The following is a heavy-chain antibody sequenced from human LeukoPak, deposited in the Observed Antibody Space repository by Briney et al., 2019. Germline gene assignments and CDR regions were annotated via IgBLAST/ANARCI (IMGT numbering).Heavy chain of an antibody. D-gene: IGHD3-10*01. CDR3: AKDGSGSYHGDNFDY. J-gene: IGHJ4*02. V-gene: IGHV3-23*01. CDR2: ISGSGGST. CDR1: GFTFSSYG. Sequence: GGSLRLSCAASGFTFSSYGMSWVRQAPGKGLEWVSAISGSGGSTYYADSVKGRFTISRDNSKNTLYLQMNSLRAEDTAVYYCAKDGSGSYHGDNFDYWGQGTLVTVSS.